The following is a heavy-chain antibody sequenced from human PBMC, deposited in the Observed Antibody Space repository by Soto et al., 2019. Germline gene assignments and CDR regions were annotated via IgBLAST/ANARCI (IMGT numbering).Heavy chain of an antibody. D-gene: IGHD2-2*02. Sequence: PGGSLRLSCAASGFTFSSYWMHWVRQAPGKGLVWVSRINSDGSSTSYADSVKGRFTISRDNAKNTLYLQMKSLRAEDTAVYYCARGAVVVPAAISDYWGPGTLVTVSS. J-gene: IGHJ4*02. V-gene: IGHV3-74*01. CDR3: ARGAVVVPAAISDY. CDR2: INSDGSST. CDR1: GFTFSSYW.